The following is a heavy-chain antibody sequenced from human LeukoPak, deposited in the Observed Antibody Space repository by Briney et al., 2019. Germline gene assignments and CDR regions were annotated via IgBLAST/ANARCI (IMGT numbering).Heavy chain of an antibody. V-gene: IGHV4-59*01. Sequence: PSETLSLTRTVSGGSISSYYWSWIRQPPGKGLEWIGYIYYSGSTNYNPSLKSRVTVSVDTSKNQFSLKLSSVTAADTAVYYCAARYCSGGSCYSDGWDYYYYGMDVWGKGTTVTVSS. D-gene: IGHD2-15*01. CDR2: IYYSGST. CDR3: AARYCSGGSCYSDGWDYYYYGMDV. J-gene: IGHJ6*04. CDR1: GGSISSYY.